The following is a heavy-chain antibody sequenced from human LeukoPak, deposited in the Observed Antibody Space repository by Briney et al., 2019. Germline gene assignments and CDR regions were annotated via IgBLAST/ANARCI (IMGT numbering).Heavy chain of an antibody. Sequence: GGSLRLSCAASGLTFSSYAMSWVRQAPGKGLEWVSAISGSGGSTYYADSVKGRFTISRDNSKNTLYLQMNSLRAEDTAVYYCAKDPYYDILTGQFDYWGQGTLVTVSS. CDR2: ISGSGGST. CDR3: AKDPYYDILTGQFDY. CDR1: GLTFSSYA. D-gene: IGHD3-9*01. V-gene: IGHV3-23*01. J-gene: IGHJ4*02.